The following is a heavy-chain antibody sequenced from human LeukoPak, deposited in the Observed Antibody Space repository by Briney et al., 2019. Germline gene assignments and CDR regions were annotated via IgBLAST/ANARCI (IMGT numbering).Heavy chain of an antibody. Sequence: GGSLRLSCAASGLSFTTYWMSWVRQAPGKGLEWVANIKEDGSDKYYVDSVKGRFTISRDNAKNSLYLQMNSLRAEDTAVYYCARDSAGYDYWGQGTLVTVSS. CDR3: ARDSAGYDY. D-gene: IGHD5-12*01. J-gene: IGHJ4*02. CDR1: GLSFTTYW. CDR2: IKEDGSDK. V-gene: IGHV3-7*01.